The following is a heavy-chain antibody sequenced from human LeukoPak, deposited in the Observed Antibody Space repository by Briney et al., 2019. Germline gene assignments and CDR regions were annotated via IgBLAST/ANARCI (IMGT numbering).Heavy chain of an antibody. CDR3: ARRRGFPTTDDYYMDV. Sequence: ASVKVSCKASGYTFTNYGITWVRQAPGQGLEWMGWINANNGNTNYAQKFQGRVTITTDESTSTAYMELSSLRSEDTAVYYCARRRGFPTTDDYYMDVWGKGTTVTVSS. J-gene: IGHJ6*03. CDR2: INANNGNT. D-gene: IGHD4-17*01. V-gene: IGHV1-18*01. CDR1: GYTFTNYG.